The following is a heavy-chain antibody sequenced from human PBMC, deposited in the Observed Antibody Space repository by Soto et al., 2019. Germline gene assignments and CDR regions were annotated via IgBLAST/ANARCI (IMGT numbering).Heavy chain of an antibody. CDR1: GYTFSRYG. V-gene: IGHV1-18*01. J-gene: IGHJ6*02. CDR3: AKNGQPPYYYYGLDV. D-gene: IGHD2-8*01. CDR2: ISGYNGDT. Sequence: QGQLVQSGGEVKKSGASVKVSCKASGYTFSRYGISWVRQAPGQGLEWMGWISGYNGDTNYAQKFQGRVTMTIDTSTTTAYIELRSLTSDDTAVYYCAKNGQPPYYYYGLDVWGQGTTVTVSS.